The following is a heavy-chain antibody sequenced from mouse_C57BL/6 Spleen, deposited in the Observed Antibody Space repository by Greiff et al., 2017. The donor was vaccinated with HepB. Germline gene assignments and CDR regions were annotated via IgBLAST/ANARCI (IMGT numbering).Heavy chain of an antibody. D-gene: IGHD1-1*01. CDR2: IYPGDGDT. J-gene: IGHJ2*01. CDR3: AREIYYYGSDYFDY. V-gene: IGHV1-82*01. Sequence: VKLMESGPELVKPGASVKISCKASGYAFSSSWMNWVKQRPGKGLEWIGRIYPGDGDTNYNGKFKGKATLTADKSSSTAYMQLSSLTSEDSAVYFCAREIYYYGSDYFDYWGQGTTLTVSS. CDR1: GYAFSSSW.